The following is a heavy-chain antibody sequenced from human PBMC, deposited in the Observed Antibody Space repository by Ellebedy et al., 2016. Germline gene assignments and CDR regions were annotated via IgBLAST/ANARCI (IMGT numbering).Heavy chain of an antibody. CDR1: GGSLETYH. CDR3: AREGRGSYDY. D-gene: IGHD1-26*01. CDR2: IHSGGIT. J-gene: IGHJ4*02. Sequence: SETLSLTXTVSGGSLETYHWNWIRQPAGKGLEWIGRIHSGGITKYSPSLQSRVSVSLDTSKKQFSLNLNSVTDADTAVYYCAREGRGSYDYWGQGTLVTVSS. V-gene: IGHV4-4*07.